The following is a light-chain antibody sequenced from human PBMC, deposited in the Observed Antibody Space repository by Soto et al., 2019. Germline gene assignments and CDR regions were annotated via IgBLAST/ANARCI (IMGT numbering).Light chain of an antibody. CDR3: HQRSTWPLT. Sequence: EMVLTQSPSTLSLSPGERATHSCGASQSISSYVAWYQQKPDQAPRLLIYDASNRATGIPARFSGSGSGTDFTLTISSLEPEDLAVSYCHQRSTWPLTFGPVSNVYIE. CDR1: QSISSY. CDR2: DAS. V-gene: IGKV3-11*01. J-gene: IGKJ3*01.